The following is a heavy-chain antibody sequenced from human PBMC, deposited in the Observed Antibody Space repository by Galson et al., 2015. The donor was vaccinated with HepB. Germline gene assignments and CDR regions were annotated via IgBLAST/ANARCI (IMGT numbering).Heavy chain of an antibody. CDR2: ISGYNHNT. J-gene: IGHJ3*02. V-gene: IGHV1-18*01. CDR3: ARDPKYSESFYSNDAFDI. CDR1: GYSFIHYG. D-gene: IGHD1-26*01. Sequence: SVKVSCKASGYSFIHYGISWVRQAPGQGLEWMGWISGYNHNTNYAQKFEGRVTMTTDTSTSTAYMEVGSLRADDTAVYYCARDPKYSESFYSNDAFDIWGQGTMATVSS.